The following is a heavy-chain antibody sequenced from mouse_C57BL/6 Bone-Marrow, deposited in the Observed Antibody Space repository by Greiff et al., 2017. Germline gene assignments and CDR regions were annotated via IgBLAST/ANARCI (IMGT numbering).Heavy chain of an antibody. V-gene: IGHV1-59*01. J-gene: IGHJ1*03. Sequence: QVQLQQSGAELVRPGTSVKLSCKASGYTFTSYWMHWVKQRPGQGLEWIGVIDPSDSYTNYNQKFKGKATLTVDTSSSTAYMQLSSLTSEDSAVYYCARSIYYGNYGYWYFDVWGTGTTVTVSS. CDR2: IDPSDSYT. CDR1: GYTFTSYW. D-gene: IGHD2-1*01. CDR3: ARSIYYGNYGYWYFDV.